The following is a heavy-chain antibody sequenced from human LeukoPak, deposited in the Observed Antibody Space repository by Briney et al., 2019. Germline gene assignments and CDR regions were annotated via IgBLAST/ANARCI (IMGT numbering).Heavy chain of an antibody. V-gene: IGHV3-48*01. D-gene: IGHD2-21*02. J-gene: IGHJ4*02. CDR3: AKRVATGVQWGYYFDY. CDR2: ISSGSSTI. CDR1: GFTFSSQS. Sequence: GGSLRLSCAGSGFTFSSQSMNWVRQVPGKGLEWISYISSGSSTIYYADSVKGRFTISRDNSKNTLYLQMNSLRAEDTAVYYCAKRVATGVQWGYYFDYWGQGTLVTVSS.